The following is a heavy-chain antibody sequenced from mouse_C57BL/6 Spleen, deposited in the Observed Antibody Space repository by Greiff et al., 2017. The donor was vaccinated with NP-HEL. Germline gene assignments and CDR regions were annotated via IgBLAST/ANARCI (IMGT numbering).Heavy chain of an antibody. V-gene: IGHV1-54*01. J-gene: IGHJ4*01. Sequence: QVQLQQSGAELVRPGTSVKVSCKASGYAFTNYLIEWVKQRPGQGLEWIGVINPGSGGTNYNEKFKGKATLTADKSSSTAYMQLSSLTSEDSAVYFWARGITTVGYAMDYWGQGTSVTVSS. CDR2: INPGSGGT. CDR3: ARGITTVGYAMDY. D-gene: IGHD1-1*01. CDR1: GYAFTNYL.